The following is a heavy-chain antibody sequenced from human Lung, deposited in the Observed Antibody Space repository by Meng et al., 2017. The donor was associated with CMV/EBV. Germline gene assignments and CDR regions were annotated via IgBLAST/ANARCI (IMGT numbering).Heavy chain of an antibody. V-gene: IGHV3-23*01. Sequence: LGSGGGVVKPGGRRRFSCAASGVIFRYFAMSWVRQVAGQGLEWVSIITKEGTTYYAESVKGRFSITRDNFKNTVYVDMKTLRAEDTALYYCAMGSDAYAWGQGTLVTVSS. J-gene: IGHJ5*02. CDR2: ITKEGTT. D-gene: IGHD3-16*01. CDR1: GVIFRYFA. CDR3: AMGSDAYA.